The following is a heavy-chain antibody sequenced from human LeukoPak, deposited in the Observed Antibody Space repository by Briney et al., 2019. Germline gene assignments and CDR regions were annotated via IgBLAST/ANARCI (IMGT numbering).Heavy chain of an antibody. D-gene: IGHD3-16*02. Sequence: GGSLRLSCAASGFTFITYTMNWVRQAPGKGLEWVSYISSSSSTIYYADSVKGRFTISRDNAKNTLYLQMNSLRAEDTAVYYCAKELFCELSGWFDPWGQGTLVTVSS. J-gene: IGHJ5*02. V-gene: IGHV3-48*01. CDR1: GFTFITYT. CDR2: ISSSSSTI. CDR3: AKELFCELSGWFDP.